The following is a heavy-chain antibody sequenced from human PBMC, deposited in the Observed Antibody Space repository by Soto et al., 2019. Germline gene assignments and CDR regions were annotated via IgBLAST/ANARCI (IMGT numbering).Heavy chain of an antibody. CDR1: GGSISSYY. CDR2: IYTSGST. J-gene: IGHJ6*02. V-gene: IGHV4-4*07. CDR3: ARGGLWFGELLPYYHYGMDV. D-gene: IGHD3-10*01. Sequence: PSETLSLTCTVSGGSISSYYWSWIRQPAGKGLEWIGRIYTSGSTNYNPSLKSRVTMSVDTSKNQFSLKLSSVTAADTAVYYCARGGLWFGELLPYYHYGMDVWGQGTTVTVSS.